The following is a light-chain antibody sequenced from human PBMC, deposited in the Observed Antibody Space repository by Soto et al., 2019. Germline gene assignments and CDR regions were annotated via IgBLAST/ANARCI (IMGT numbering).Light chain of an antibody. Sequence: AIRMTQSPSSFSASTGDKVTITCRASQGISSSLAWYQQKPGKAPKFLISAASTLQSGVPSRFSGSGSGTDFTLTITRLQSEDFATYYCQQYYSYPLTFGGGTKVEIK. CDR3: QQYYSYPLT. CDR1: QGISSS. J-gene: IGKJ4*01. CDR2: AAS. V-gene: IGKV1-8*01.